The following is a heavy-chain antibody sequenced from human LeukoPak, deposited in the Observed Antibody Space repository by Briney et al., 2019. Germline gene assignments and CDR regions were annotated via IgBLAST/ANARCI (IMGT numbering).Heavy chain of an antibody. V-gene: IGHV3-7*01. CDR1: GFTFSNYW. D-gene: IGHD3-3*01. J-gene: IGHJ4*02. Sequence: GGSLRLSCAVSGFTFSNYWMSWVRQAPGKGLEWVANIKHDGSEKYYVDSVKGRFTISRDNAKNSLCLQMNSLRAEDTAVYYRARSWPKRNDFWSEVSYYWGQGTLVTVSS. CDR3: ARSWPKRNDFWSEVSYY. CDR2: IKHDGSEK.